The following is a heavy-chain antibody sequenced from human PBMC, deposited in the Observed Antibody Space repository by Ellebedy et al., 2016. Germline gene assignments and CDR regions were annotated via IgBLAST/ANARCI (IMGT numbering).Heavy chain of an antibody. CDR1: GFTFSSYD. V-gene: IGHV3-13*01. CDR2: IGTAGDT. CDR3: AGDLVLGSESNDY. J-gene: IGHJ4*02. D-gene: IGHD3-10*01. Sequence: GESLKISCAASGFTFSSYDMHWVRQATGKGLEWVSAIGTAGDTYYPGSVKGRFTISRDNDKNTLFLQMNSLRAEDTAVYYCAGDLVLGSESNDYWGQGALVTVSS.